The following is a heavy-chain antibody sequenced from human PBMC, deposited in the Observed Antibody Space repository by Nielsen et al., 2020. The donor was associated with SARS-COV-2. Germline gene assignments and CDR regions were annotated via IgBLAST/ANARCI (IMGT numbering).Heavy chain of an antibody. Sequence: ESLKISCPASGFALSAYGMDWVRQVAGRGLEWLAHIRMSDGATQYADSVRGRFTISRDNAKNSLYLQMNSLRDEDTAVYFCAQELEGCCHYIDVLGKVTTVTFSS. V-gene: IGHV3-48*02. D-gene: IGHD2-15*01. J-gene: IGHJ6*03. CDR3: AQELEGCCHYIDV. CDR2: IRMSDGAT. CDR1: GFALSAYG.